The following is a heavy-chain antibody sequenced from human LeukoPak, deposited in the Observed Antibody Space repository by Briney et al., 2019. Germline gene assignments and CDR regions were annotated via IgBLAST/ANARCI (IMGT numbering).Heavy chain of an antibody. J-gene: IGHJ4*02. Sequence: GGSLRLSCAPSGFTFSSYSMNWVRHAPGKGLEWVSSISSSSSYIYYAVSVKGRFTISRDNAKNSLYLQMDILRAEDTAVYYCARALLTGTSSFDYWGQGTLVTVSS. CDR2: ISSSSSYI. D-gene: IGHD1-1*01. CDR1: GFTFSSYS. V-gene: IGHV3-21*01. CDR3: ARALLTGTSSFDY.